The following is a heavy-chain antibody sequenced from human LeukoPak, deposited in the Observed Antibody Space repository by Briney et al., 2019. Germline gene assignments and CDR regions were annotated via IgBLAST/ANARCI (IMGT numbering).Heavy chain of an antibody. D-gene: IGHD4-17*01. CDR3: ARKTLTTVTTGGYDY. CDR2: ISSSSSYI. J-gene: IGHJ4*02. Sequence: GGSLRLSCAASGFTFSSYSMNWVRQAPGKGLEWVSSISSSSSYIYYADSVKGRFTISRDSAKNSLYLQMNSLRAEDTAVYYCARKTLTTVTTGGYDYWGQGTLVTVSS. V-gene: IGHV3-21*01. CDR1: GFTFSSYS.